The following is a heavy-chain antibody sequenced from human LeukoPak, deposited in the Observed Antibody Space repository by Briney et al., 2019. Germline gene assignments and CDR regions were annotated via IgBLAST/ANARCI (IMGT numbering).Heavy chain of an antibody. J-gene: IGHJ4*02. V-gene: IGHV3-48*01. CDR1: GFTFSSYS. CDR3: SRFVGGSYFSHFDY. Sequence: GGSLRLSCAASGFTFSSYSMNWVRQAPGKGLEWVSYISSRSSSIYSADSVKGRFTISRDNAKNSLYLQMNNLRAEDTAVYYCSRFVGGSYFSHFDYWGQGTLVTVSS. CDR2: ISSRSSSI. D-gene: IGHD1-26*01.